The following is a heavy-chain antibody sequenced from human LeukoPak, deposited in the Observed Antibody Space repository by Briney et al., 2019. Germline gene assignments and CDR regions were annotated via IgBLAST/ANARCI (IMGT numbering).Heavy chain of an antibody. Sequence: AGSLRLSCAASGFTFSTYGMHWVRQAPGKGLEWVAAISYDGSIEYYADSVKGRFTISRDNSKNMLYVQMNSLRAEDTAVYYCAKDSAIVGATSFDYWGQGTLVTVSS. D-gene: IGHD1-26*01. J-gene: IGHJ4*02. CDR2: ISYDGSIE. CDR3: AKDSAIVGATSFDY. CDR1: GFTFSTYG. V-gene: IGHV3-30*18.